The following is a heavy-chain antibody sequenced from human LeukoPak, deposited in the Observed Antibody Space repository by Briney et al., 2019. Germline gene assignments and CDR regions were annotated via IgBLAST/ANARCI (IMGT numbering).Heavy chain of an antibody. Sequence: GGSLRLSCAASGFTFSSYEMNWVRQAPGKGLVWVSYISSSGSTIYYADSVKGRFTISRDNAKNSLYLQMNSLRAEDTAVYYCARDGIVYYYDSSGYYGFDYWGQGTLVTVSS. J-gene: IGHJ4*02. CDR3: ARDGIVYYYDSSGYYGFDY. CDR2: ISSSGSTI. CDR1: GFTFSSYE. V-gene: IGHV3-48*03. D-gene: IGHD3-22*01.